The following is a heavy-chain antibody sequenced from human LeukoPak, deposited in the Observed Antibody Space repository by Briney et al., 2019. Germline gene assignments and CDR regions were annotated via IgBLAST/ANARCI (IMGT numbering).Heavy chain of an antibody. CDR3: AREAVYRSVTFDY. Sequence: PGGSLRLSCAASGFTFSSYSMNWVRQAPGKGLEWVSSISSSSSYIYYADSVKGRFTISRDNAKNSLYLQMNSLRAEDTAVYYCAREAVYRSVTFDYWGQGALVTVSS. V-gene: IGHV3-21*01. J-gene: IGHJ4*02. CDR1: GFTFSSYS. CDR2: ISSSSSYI. D-gene: IGHD3-10*01.